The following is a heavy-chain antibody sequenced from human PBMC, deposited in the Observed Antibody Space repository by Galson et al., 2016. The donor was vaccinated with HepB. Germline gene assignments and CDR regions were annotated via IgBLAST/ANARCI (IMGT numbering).Heavy chain of an antibody. CDR1: GGSVGSVSHH. CDR2: IHSSGKT. CDR3: ARSPHCSGGSCEFDS. V-gene: IGHV4-39*02. D-gene: IGHD2-15*01. Sequence: SETLSLTCTVSGGSVGSVSHHWGWIRQPPGKGLEWIGSIHSSGKTYYSPSLVRRVAISIDTSMNHFSLTLTSVTAADTAVYFCARSPHCSGGSCEFDSWGQGTLVTVSS. J-gene: IGHJ4*02.